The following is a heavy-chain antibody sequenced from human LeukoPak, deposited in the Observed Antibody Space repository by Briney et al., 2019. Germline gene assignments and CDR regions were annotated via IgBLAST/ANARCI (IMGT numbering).Heavy chain of an antibody. J-gene: IGHJ5*02. V-gene: IGHV4-34*01. Sequence: PSETLSLTCAVYGGSYSGYYWSWIRQPPGKGLEWIGEINHSGSTNYNPSLKSRVTISVDTSKNQFSLKLSSVTAADTAVYYCARHAPPVDGYNHNPWFDPWGQGTLVTVSS. CDR1: GGSYSGYY. CDR3: ARHAPPVDGYNHNPWFDP. CDR2: INHSGST. D-gene: IGHD5-24*01.